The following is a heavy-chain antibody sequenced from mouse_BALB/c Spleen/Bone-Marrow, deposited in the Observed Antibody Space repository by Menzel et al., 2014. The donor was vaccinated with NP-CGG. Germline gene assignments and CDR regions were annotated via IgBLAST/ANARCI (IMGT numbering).Heavy chain of an antibody. CDR1: GYTFTSYW. V-gene: IGHV1-5*01. CDR2: IYPGNSDT. J-gene: IGHJ4*01. CDR3: TRYPYYYGSMNYYAMDY. Sequence: EVQLQQSGTVLARPGASVKMSCKASGYTFTSYWMHWVKQRPGQGLEWIGAIYPGNSDTSYNQKFKGKAKLTAVTSTSTAYMELSSVTNEDSAVYYGTRYPYYYGSMNYYAMDYWGQGTSVTVSS. D-gene: IGHD1-1*01.